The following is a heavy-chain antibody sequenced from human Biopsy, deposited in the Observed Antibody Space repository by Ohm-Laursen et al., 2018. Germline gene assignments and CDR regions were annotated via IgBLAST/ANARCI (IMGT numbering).Heavy chain of an antibody. J-gene: IGHJ4*02. CDR1: SYTFTDYS. V-gene: IGHV1-2*02. D-gene: IGHD2-8*01. CDR2: INCKTGAT. CDR3: ARDPLNGHKHFDY. Sequence: VASVKVSCKASSYTFTDYSIHWMRQAPGQGLEWLGYINCKTGATNYAQKFQGAVTMTRDTSISTAYLALGSLRSADTAIYYCARDPLNGHKHFDYWGQGSLVTVSS.